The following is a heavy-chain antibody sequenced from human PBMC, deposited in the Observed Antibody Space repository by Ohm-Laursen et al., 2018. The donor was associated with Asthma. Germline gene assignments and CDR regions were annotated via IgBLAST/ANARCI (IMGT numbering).Heavy chain of an antibody. D-gene: IGHD3-22*01. CDR1: GGSISSSSYY. V-gene: IGHV4-39*01. CDR2: IYYSGST. J-gene: IGHJ4*02. CDR3: ARHNLRLSSGYYYWDYFDY. Sequence: SDTLSLTCTVSGGSISSSSYYWGWIRQPPGKGLEWIGSIYYSGSTYYNPSLKSRVTISVDTSKNQFSLKLSSVTAADTAVYYCARHNLRLSSGYYYWDYFDYWGQGTLVTVSS.